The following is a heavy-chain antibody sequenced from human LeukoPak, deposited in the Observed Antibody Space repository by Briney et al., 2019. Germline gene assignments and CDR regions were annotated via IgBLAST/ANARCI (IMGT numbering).Heavy chain of an antibody. J-gene: IGHJ6*03. V-gene: IGHV4-30-4*01. D-gene: IGHD6-6*01. CDR2: IYYSGST. CDR1: GGSISSGDYY. Sequence: PSQTLSLTCTVSGGSISSGDYYWSWIRQPPGKGLEWIGYIYYSGSTYYNPSLKSRVTISVDTSMNQFSLKLSSVTAADTAVYYCARQIAARPPYYMDVWGKGTTVTVSS. CDR3: ARQIAARPPYYMDV.